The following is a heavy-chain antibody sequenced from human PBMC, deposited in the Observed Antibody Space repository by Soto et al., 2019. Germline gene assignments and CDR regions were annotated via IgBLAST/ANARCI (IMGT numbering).Heavy chain of an antibody. CDR3: AYRLYSGCLTDSYYDY. J-gene: IGHJ4*02. CDR1: GFYLGIGGGG. CDR2: VYWDDDK. V-gene: IGHV2-5*02. Sequence: SGPTLVNPTQTLPLTCTFSGFYLGIGGGGVGWFRRPPAKALEWLAVVYWDDDKRYSPSLKSRLTITKDTSKNQVVLTMTNMDPVDTATYYCAYRLYSGCLTDSYYDYWGPGTLVTVSS. D-gene: IGHD1-26*01.